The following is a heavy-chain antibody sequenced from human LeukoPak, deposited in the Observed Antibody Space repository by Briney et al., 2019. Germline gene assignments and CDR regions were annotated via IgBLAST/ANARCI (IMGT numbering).Heavy chain of an antibody. D-gene: IGHD2-15*01. CDR2: ISGYNGNT. Sequence: ASVKVSCKASGYIFTSHGITWVRQAPGQGLEWMGWISGYNGNTNYAQKFQGRVTTTIDTSTSTAYMELSSLRSEDTAVYYCARGVIVAIHNWFDPWGQGTLVTVSS. CDR3: ARGVIVAIHNWFDP. V-gene: IGHV1-18*01. CDR1: GYIFTSHG. J-gene: IGHJ5*02.